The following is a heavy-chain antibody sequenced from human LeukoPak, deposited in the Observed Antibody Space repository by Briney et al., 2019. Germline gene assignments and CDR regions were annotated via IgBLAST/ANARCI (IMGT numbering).Heavy chain of an antibody. J-gene: IGHJ5*02. CDR1: GYTFTSYG. CDR3: ARDRIWFGESNWFDP. V-gene: IGHV1-18*01. D-gene: IGHD3-10*01. Sequence: GASVTVSCKASGYTFTSYGISWVRQAPGQGLEWMGRISAYNGNTNYAQKLQGRVTMTTDTSTSTAYMELRSLRSDDTAVYYCARDRIWFGESNWFDPWGQGTLVTVSS. CDR2: ISAYNGNT.